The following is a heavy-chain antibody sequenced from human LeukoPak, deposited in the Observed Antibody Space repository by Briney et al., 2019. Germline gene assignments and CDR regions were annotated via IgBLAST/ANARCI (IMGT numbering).Heavy chain of an antibody. Sequence: PSETLSLTCTVSGGSISSGSYYWSWIRRPAGKGLEWIGEINHSGSTNYNPSLKSRVTISVDTSKNQFSLKLSSVTAADTAVYYCASTIWRYFDYWGQGTLVTVSS. J-gene: IGHJ4*02. D-gene: IGHD3-3*01. V-gene: IGHV4-61*10. CDR2: INHSGST. CDR1: GGSISSGSYY. CDR3: ASTIWRYFDY.